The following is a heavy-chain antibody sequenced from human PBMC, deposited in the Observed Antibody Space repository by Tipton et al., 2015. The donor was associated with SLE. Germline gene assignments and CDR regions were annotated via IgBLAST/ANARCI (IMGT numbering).Heavy chain of an antibody. CDR1: GGSFSGCH. J-gene: IGHJ4*02. D-gene: IGHD6-19*01. CDR2: IADTGSP. CDR3: ARGPFQRWPPGAY. V-gene: IGHV4-34*01. Sequence: TLSLTCAVYGGSFSGCHWTRIRQPPGQGLERIGVIADTGSPHYTPSLKSRDTISLDTSKSQFSLILNSLTAADTAVDYCARGPFQRWPPGAYWGQGTLVTVSS.